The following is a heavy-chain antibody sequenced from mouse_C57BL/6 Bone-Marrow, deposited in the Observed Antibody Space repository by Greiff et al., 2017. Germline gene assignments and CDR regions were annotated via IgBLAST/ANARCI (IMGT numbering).Heavy chain of an antibody. CDR1: GFNIKDDY. D-gene: IGHD1-1*01. J-gene: IGHJ4*01. CDR3: TTSLLLRWGYAMDY. Sequence: VQLQQSGAELVRPGASVKLSCTASGFNIKDDYMHWVKQRPEQGLEWIGWIDPENGDTEYASKFQGKATITADKYSNTAYLQLSSLTFEDTAVYYWTTSLLLRWGYAMDYWGQGTSVTGSS. CDR2: IDPENGDT. V-gene: IGHV14-4*01.